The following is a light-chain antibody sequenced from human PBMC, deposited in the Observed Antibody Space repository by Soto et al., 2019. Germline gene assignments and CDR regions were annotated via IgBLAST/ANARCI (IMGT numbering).Light chain of an antibody. CDR3: QQYNSYSRT. J-gene: IGKJ1*01. V-gene: IGKV1-5*01. CDR1: QNIWRL. CDR2: DAS. Sequence: DIQMTQSPSAVSASVGDRVTITCRASQNIWRLLAWYQQKPGKAPELLIYDASSLQSGVPSRFSGSGSGTEFTLTISNLQPDDFATYYCQQYNSYSRTFGQGTKVDIK.